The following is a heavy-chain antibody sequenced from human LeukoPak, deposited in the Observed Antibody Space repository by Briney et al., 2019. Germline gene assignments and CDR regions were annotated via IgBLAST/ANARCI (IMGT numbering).Heavy chain of an antibody. CDR1: GGSISNYY. Sequence: SETLSLTCTVSGGSISNYYWSWIRQPPGKGLEWIGYIYYSGNTNYNPSLKSRVTISVDTSKNQFSLKLTSVTAADTALYYCARDLRGSSCYDYWGQGTLVAVSS. D-gene: IGHD2-2*01. CDR3: ARDLRGSSCYDY. V-gene: IGHV4-59*01. CDR2: IYYSGNT. J-gene: IGHJ4*02.